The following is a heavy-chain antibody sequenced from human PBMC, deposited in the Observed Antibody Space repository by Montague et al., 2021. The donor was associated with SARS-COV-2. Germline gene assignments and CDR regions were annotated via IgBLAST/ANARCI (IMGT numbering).Heavy chain of an antibody. D-gene: IGHD2-21*02. J-gene: IGHJ6*02. CDR2: INHSGST. CDR3: ARGSWHIVVVTAIRDGYYGMDV. CDR1: GGSFSGYY. V-gene: IGHV4-34*01. Sequence: SETLSLTCAVYGGSFSGYYWSWIRQPPGKGLEWIGEINHSGSTNYNPSLKSRGTISVDTSKNQFSLKLSSVTAADTAVYYCARGSWHIVVVTAIRDGYYGMDVWGQGTTVTVSS.